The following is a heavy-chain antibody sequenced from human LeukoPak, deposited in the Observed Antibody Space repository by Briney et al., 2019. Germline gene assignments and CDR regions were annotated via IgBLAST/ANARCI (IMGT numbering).Heavy chain of an antibody. Sequence: GGSLRLSCAASGFTVSSNYMSWVRQAPGKGLEWVSVIYSGGSTYYADSVKGRFTISRDNSKSTLYLQMNSLRAEDTAVYYCARGAGYSSGWYFAFDIWGQGTMVTVSS. J-gene: IGHJ3*02. CDR1: GFTVSSNY. CDR2: IYSGGST. V-gene: IGHV3-53*01. CDR3: ARGAGYSSGWYFAFDI. D-gene: IGHD6-19*01.